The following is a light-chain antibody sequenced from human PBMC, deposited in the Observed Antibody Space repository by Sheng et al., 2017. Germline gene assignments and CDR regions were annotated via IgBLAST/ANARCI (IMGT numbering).Light chain of an antibody. J-gene: IGLJ3*02. Sequence: QSVLTQPPSVSGAPGQRVTMSCTGSSSNIGAGYDVHWYQQLPGTAPKLLIYGNSNRPSGVPDRFSGSKSGTSASLAITGLQAEDEGDYYCQSYDSSLSGWVFGGGTELTVL. CDR1: SSNIGAGYD. CDR3: QSYDSSLSGWV. CDR2: GNS. V-gene: IGLV1-40*01.